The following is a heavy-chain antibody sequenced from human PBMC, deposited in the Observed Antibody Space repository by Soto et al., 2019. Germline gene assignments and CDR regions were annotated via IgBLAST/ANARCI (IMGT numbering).Heavy chain of an antibody. CDR3: AHRRPDTVVGWERGYFDY. D-gene: IGHD2-21*01. Sequence: QITLKESGPTLVKPTQTLTLTCTFSGFSLSTSGVGVGWTRQPPGKALEWLAVIYWDNDKRYNPSLKSRLTLTKDTANNQVVLIVTNMDPVDTATYYCAHRRPDTVVGWERGYFDYWGQGTLVTVSS. CDR2: IYWDNDK. J-gene: IGHJ4*02. V-gene: IGHV2-5*02. CDR1: GFSLSTSGVG.